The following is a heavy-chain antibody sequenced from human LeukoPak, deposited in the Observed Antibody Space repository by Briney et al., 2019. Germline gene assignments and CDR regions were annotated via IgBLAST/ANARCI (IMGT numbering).Heavy chain of an antibody. J-gene: IGHJ4*02. CDR3: ARDGWFYYDSSDYSGFGY. V-gene: IGHV1-46*01. D-gene: IGHD3-22*01. CDR2: INPSGGSI. Sequence: ASVKVSCKASGYTFTRYYMHWVRQAPGQGLEWMGIINPSGGSINYAQKFQGRVTMTRDTSTSTVYMELSSLRSEDTAVYYCARDGWFYYDSSDYSGFGYWGQGTLVTVSS. CDR1: GYTFTRYY.